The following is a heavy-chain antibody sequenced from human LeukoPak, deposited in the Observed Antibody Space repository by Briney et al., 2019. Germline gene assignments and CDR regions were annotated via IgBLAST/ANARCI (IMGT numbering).Heavy chain of an antibody. D-gene: IGHD4-17*01. CDR3: ARHANDYGDYAAFYYFGY. Sequence: SETLSLTCTVSGGSISSYYWSWIRQPPGKGLEWIGYIYYSGSTNYNPSLKSRVTISVDTSKNQFSLKLSSVTAADTAVYYCARHANDYGDYAAFYYFGYWGQGTLVTVSS. CDR1: GGSISSYY. J-gene: IGHJ4*02. V-gene: IGHV4-59*08. CDR2: IYYSGST.